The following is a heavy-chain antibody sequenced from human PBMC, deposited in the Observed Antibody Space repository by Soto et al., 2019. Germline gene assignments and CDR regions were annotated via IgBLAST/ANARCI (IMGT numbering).Heavy chain of an antibody. V-gene: IGHV1-18*01. CDR2: TSAYSVNT. CDR3: ARLYGDYDY. CDR1: GSTFTSFG. Sequence: QVQLVQSGAEVKKPGASVKVSCKASGSTFTSFGISGVRQAPGQGLEWMGWTSAYSVNTNFSQKLQGRVTMTTDTSTSTAYMELRSLRSDDTAVYYCARLYGDYDYWGQGTLVTVSS. D-gene: IGHD4-17*01. J-gene: IGHJ4*02.